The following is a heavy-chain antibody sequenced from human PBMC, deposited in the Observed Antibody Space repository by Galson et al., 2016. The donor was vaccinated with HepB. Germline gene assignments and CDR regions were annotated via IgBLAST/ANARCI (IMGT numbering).Heavy chain of an antibody. J-gene: IGHJ6*02. D-gene: IGHD3-10*01. CDR1: GYTFTSYY. Sequence: SVKVSCKASGYTFTSYYMHWVRQAPGQGLEWMGIINPSGGSTSYAQKFQGRVTMTRDTSASTVYMELSSLRSEDTAVYYCARGGSLYHYYYGMGVWGQGTTVTVSS. CDR2: INPSGGST. V-gene: IGHV1-46*01. CDR3: ARGGSLYHYYYGMGV.